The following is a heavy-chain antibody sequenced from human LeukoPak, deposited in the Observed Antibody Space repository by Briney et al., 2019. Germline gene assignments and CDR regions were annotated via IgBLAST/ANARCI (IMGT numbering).Heavy chain of an antibody. V-gene: IGHV3-21*01. Sequence: GGSLRLSCAASGFTFSSYSRNWVRKAPGKGLEWVSSISSSSSYIYYADSVKGRFTISRDNAKNSLYLQMNSLRAEDTAVYYCARSWKFGCSSTSCYWGAFDIWGQGTMVTVSS. J-gene: IGHJ3*02. D-gene: IGHD2-2*01. CDR2: ISSSSSYI. CDR3: ARSWKFGCSSTSCYWGAFDI. CDR1: GFTFSSYS.